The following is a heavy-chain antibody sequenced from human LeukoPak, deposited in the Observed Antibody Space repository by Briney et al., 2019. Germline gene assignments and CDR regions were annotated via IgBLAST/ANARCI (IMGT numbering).Heavy chain of an antibody. Sequence: GASVKVSCKASGYTFTNYGISWVRQAPGQGLEWMGWITTYNGNTNYVQKLQGRVTMTTDTSTSTAYMELTSLRSDDTAVYYCARALGATSPDYGGQGTRVTVST. V-gene: IGHV1-18*01. D-gene: IGHD1-26*01. CDR3: ARALGATSPDY. CDR2: ITTYNGNT. J-gene: IGHJ4*02. CDR1: GYTFTNYG.